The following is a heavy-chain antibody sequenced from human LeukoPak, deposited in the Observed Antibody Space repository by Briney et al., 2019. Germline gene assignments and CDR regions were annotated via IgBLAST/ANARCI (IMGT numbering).Heavy chain of an antibody. J-gene: IGHJ4*02. CDR1: GFTFSDYY. D-gene: IGHD3-16*02. CDR3: ATDVPFGGVLVSPPFDY. V-gene: IGHV3-11*01. Sequence: GGSLRLSCAAAGFTFSDYYMSWIRQAPGKGLEWVSYISSSGSTIYYADSVKGRFTISRDNAKNSLYLQMNSLRAEDTAVYYCATDVPFGGVLVSPPFDYWGQGTLVTVSS. CDR2: ISSSGSTI.